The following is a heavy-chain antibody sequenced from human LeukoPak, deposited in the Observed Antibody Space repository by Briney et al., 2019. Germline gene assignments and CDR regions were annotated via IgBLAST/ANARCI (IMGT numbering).Heavy chain of an antibody. CDR1: GFTVSNNY. V-gene: IGHV3-53*01. CDR2: IYSGGST. Sequence: GGSLRLSCAASGFTVSNNYISWVRQAPGKGLEWVSVIYSGGSTKYADSVKARFTISRDNSKNTVYLQMNSLRADDTAVYYCARATLDNWGQGTLVTVPS. CDR3: ARATLDN. J-gene: IGHJ4*02.